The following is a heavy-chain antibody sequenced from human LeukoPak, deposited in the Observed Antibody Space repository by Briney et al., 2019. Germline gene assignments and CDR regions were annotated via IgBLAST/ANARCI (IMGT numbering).Heavy chain of an antibody. D-gene: IGHD1-14*01. Sequence: SGTLSLTCTVSGGSMSKSYWNWIRQPPGKGLEWIGYIYSSVSTNSNPSLKSRVTISLDTSRTQSSLELTSATAADTAVYYCARGRTYLDYFDYWGQGTVVT. J-gene: IGHJ4*02. CDR1: GGSMSKSY. V-gene: IGHV4-59*01. CDR2: IYSSVST. CDR3: ARGRTYLDYFDY.